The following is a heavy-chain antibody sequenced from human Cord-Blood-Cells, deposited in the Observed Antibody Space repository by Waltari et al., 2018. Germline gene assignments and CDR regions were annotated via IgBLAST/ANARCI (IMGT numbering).Heavy chain of an antibody. J-gene: IGHJ4*02. V-gene: IGHV1-2*02. CDR2: INPNSGGT. Sequence: QVPLVQSGAEVKKPGASVKVSCTASGYTFTGHKLTWVRQAPGQGLEWMGWINPNSGGTNYAQKFQGRVTMTRDTSISTAYMELSRLRSDDTAVYYCARDRDWNDFDYWGQGTLVTVSS. CDR1: GYTFTGHK. D-gene: IGHD1-1*01. CDR3: ARDRDWNDFDY.